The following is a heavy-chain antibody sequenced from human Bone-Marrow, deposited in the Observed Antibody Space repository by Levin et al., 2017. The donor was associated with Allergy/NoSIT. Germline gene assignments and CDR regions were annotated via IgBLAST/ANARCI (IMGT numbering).Heavy chain of an antibody. CDR1: GGSVRGENYY. CDR2: ISYSGST. V-gene: IGHV4-61*01. J-gene: IGHJ3*02. CDR3: ARDHGDSSDAVEI. Sequence: NPSETLSLTCSVSGGSVRGENYYWSWIRQPPGTRLEWIGYISYSGSTTYSPSLESRVTISLGASENQFSLRLSSLTAADTAVYYCARDHGDSSDAVEIWGQGTMVTVSS. D-gene: IGHD4-17*01.